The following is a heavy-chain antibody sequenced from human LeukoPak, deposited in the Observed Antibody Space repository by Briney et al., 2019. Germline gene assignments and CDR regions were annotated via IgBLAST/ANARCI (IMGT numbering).Heavy chain of an antibody. V-gene: IGHV1-46*01. D-gene: IGHD3-10*01. J-gene: IGHJ4*02. CDR2: IHPNDGDT. CDR1: GYTFTNFY. CDR3: ATYTQSGAQGVSDY. Sequence: ASVKVSCKASGYTFTNFYMHWVRQAPRQGLEWMGLIHPNDGDTKYAQEFQDRVTMTRDTSTSTVYMELSSLRSEDTAVYYCATYTQSGAQGVSDYWGQGTLVTVSS.